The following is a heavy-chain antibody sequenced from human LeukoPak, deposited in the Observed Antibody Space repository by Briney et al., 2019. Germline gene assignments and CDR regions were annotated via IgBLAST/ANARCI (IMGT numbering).Heavy chain of an antibody. V-gene: IGHV3-7*01. D-gene: IGHD3-3*01. CDR3: ARNEYTIFGVVIRRRGYYGMDV. CDR1: GFTFSSYW. J-gene: IGHJ6*02. CDR2: IKQDGSEK. Sequence: GGSLRLSCAASGFTFSSYWMSWVRQAPGKGVEWVANIKQDGSEKYYVDSVKGRFTISRDNAKNSLYLQMNSLRAEDTAVYYCARNEYTIFGVVIRRRGYYGMDVWGQGTTVTVSS.